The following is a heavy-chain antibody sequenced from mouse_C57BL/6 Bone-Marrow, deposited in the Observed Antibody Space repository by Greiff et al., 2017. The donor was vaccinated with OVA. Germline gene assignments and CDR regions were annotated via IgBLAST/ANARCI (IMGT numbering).Heavy chain of an antibody. CDR1: GSPFTSYW. CDR3: AKDYGSSYWYFAV. Sequence: FQLQQPVAELVTPGASVQVSCPASGSPFTSYWMHWVKQRPGQGLEWIGRIHPSDSDTNYNQKFKGKATLSVDKSSITAYMQLSSLTSEDSAVYYCAKDYGSSYWYFAVWGTGTTVTVSS. D-gene: IGHD1-1*01. CDR2: IHPSDSDT. J-gene: IGHJ1*03. V-gene: IGHV1-74*01.